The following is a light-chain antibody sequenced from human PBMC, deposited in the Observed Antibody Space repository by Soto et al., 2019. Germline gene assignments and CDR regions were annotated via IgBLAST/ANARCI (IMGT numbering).Light chain of an antibody. CDR3: AAWDDSLSGYVV. CDR1: SSNIGSNY. CDR2: RNN. V-gene: IGLV1-47*01. Sequence: QSVLTQPPSASGTPGQRVHIACSGSSSNIGSNYVYWYQQLPGTAPKLLIYRNNQRPSRVPDRFSGSKSGTSASLAISGLLSVDEADYYCAAWDDSLSGYVVFGGGTKVTVL. J-gene: IGLJ2*01.